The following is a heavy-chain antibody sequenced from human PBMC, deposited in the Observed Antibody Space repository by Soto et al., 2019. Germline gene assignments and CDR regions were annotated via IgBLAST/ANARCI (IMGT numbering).Heavy chain of an antibody. Sequence: SETLSLTCTVSGDSISSENWWSWVRQAPGKGLEWIGEIYQSGATHYTPSLKSRVTISLDKSKNQFSLKLHSVTAADTAVYYCARDAGASRYYGMDVWGQGTTVTVS. J-gene: IGHJ6*02. CDR1: GDSISSENW. V-gene: IGHV4-4*02. CDR2: IYQSGAT. D-gene: IGHD2-8*02. CDR3: ARDAGASRYYGMDV.